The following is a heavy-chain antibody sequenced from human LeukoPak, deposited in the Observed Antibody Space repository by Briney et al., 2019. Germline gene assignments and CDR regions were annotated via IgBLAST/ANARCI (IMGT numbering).Heavy chain of an antibody. CDR1: GFTFSSYG. V-gene: IGHV3-30*02. CDR2: IRYDGSNK. J-gene: IGHJ4*02. CDR3: AKDITIFGVVTARGFDY. D-gene: IGHD3-3*01. Sequence: GGSLRFSCAASGFTFSSYGMHWVRQAPGKGLEWVAFIRYDGSNKYYADSVKGRFTISRDNSKNTLYLQMNSLRAEDTAVYYCAKDITIFGVVTARGFDYWGQGTLVTVSS.